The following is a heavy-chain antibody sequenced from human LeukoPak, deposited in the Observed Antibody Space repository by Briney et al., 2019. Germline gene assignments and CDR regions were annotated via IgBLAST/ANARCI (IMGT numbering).Heavy chain of an antibody. CDR3: ARRCMSGYCSSGGPMDDY. J-gene: IGHJ4*02. D-gene: IGHD2-15*01. CDR2: ICPADSDT. V-gene: IGHV5-51*01. Sequence: GESLEISCKGSGYSFTRYWIGWVRQMPETGLEWMGVICPADSDTTYNPSFQGQVTISVDRSINTAYLQWSSLKASDTAMYYCARRCMSGYCSSGGPMDDYWGQGTLVTVSS. CDR1: GYSFTRYW.